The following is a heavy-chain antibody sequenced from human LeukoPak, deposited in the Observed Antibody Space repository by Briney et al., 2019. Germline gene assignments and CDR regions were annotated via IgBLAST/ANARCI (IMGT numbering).Heavy chain of an antibody. CDR1: GDSISGYFYF. D-gene: IGHD3-22*01. CDR2: IYLSGAA. CDR3: ARESVYYYGPFDP. Sequence: SQTLSLTCTVSGDSISGYFYFWSWIRQTAGKGLEWIGRIYLSGAASYNPSLKSRVTISVHTSKNQYFLNLKSVTAADTAVYYCARESVYYYGPFDPWGQGTRVVVSS. J-gene: IGHJ5*02. V-gene: IGHV4-61*02.